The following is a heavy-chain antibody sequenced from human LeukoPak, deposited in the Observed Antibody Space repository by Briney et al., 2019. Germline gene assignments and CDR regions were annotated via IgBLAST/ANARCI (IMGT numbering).Heavy chain of an antibody. Sequence: NPGESLEISCKGSGYSFTSYWISWVRQMPGKGLEWMGRIDPSDSYTNYSPSFQGHVTISADKSISTAYLQWSSLKASDTAMYYCARNIAVAGTFDYWGQGTLVTVSS. V-gene: IGHV5-10-1*01. J-gene: IGHJ4*02. CDR1: GYSFTSYW. CDR2: IDPSDSYT. D-gene: IGHD6-19*01. CDR3: ARNIAVAGTFDY.